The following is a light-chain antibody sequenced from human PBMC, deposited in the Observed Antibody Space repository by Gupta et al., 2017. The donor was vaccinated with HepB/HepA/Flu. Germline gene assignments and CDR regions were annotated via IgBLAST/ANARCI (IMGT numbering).Light chain of an antibody. V-gene: IGLV3-21*04. CDR1: NIGSKS. Sequence: SYVLTQPPSGSLAPGQTARITCGGNNIGSKSVHWYQQRPGQAPVMVIYYNTDRPSGIPERFSGSNSGSTATLTISRVEAGDEADYYCQVWDSSSDHVVFGGGTKLTVL. CDR3: QVWDSSSDHVV. J-gene: IGLJ2*01. CDR2: YNT.